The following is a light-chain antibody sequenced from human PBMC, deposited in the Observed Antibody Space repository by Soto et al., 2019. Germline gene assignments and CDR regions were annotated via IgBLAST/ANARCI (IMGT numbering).Light chain of an antibody. CDR1: QSVSSD. CDR2: DAS. CDR3: QQFNSWPRS. V-gene: IGKV3-15*01. Sequence: DIVVTQSPATLSVSPGERATLSCRASQSVSSDLAWYQQKPGQAPRLLIYDASTRATGVPARFSGSGSGTEFTLTISSLQSEDFAVYYCQQFNSWPRSFGEGAKVEIK. J-gene: IGKJ4*01.